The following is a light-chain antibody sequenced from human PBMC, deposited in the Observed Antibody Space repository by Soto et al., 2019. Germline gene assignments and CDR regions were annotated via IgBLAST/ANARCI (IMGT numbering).Light chain of an antibody. V-gene: IGKV1-39*01. Sequence: DIQMTQSPSSLSASVGDRITITCRASQSISNYLNWFQQKPGRAPKLLIYLTSTLESGVPSRFSGSGSGTDFTLTISSLQPEDFATYHCQQSSTTPWTFGQGTKVDVK. J-gene: IGKJ1*01. CDR2: LTS. CDR3: QQSSTTPWT. CDR1: QSISNY.